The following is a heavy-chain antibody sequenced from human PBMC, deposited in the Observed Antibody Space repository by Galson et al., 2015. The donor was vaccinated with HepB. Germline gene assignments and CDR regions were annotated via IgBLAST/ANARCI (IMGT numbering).Heavy chain of an antibody. CDR1: GFTFSSYG. D-gene: IGHD1-1*01. Sequence: SLRLSCAASGFTFSSYGMHWVCQAPGTRLEWAAVISYDGTSNSYADSVKGRFTISRDNSKNTLHLQMNSLGAEDTALYYCARGADWNSFDYWGQGTLVTVSS. CDR2: ISYDGTSN. V-gene: IGHV3-30*19. J-gene: IGHJ4*02. CDR3: ARGADWNSFDY.